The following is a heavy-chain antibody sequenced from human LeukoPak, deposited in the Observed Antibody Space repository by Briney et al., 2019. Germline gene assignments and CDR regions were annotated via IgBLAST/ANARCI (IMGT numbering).Heavy chain of an antibody. D-gene: IGHD6-19*01. CDR3: ASLAEQWLTDYYYGMDV. CDR2: IIPIFGTA. CDR1: GGTFSSYA. V-gene: IGHV1-69*05. J-gene: IGHJ6*02. Sequence: GSSVKVSCKASGGTFSSYAISWVRQAPGQGLEWMGGIIPIFGTANYAQKFQGRVTMTRNTSISTAYMELSSLRSEDTAVYYCASLAEQWLTDYYYGMDVWGQGTTVTVSS.